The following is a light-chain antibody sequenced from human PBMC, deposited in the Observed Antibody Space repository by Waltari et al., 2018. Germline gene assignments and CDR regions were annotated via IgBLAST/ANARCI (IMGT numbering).Light chain of an antibody. Sequence: SALTQPDSVSGSPGQSITISCSGISSDSGGYNYVSWYQQHPGEAPKVIIYDVTHRPSGVSNRLSGSKSGSSASLTISGLQPEDEADYYCSSFTSSTTGIFGGGTKLTVL. CDR1: SSDSGGYNY. CDR3: SSFTSSTTGI. J-gene: IGLJ2*01. CDR2: DVT. V-gene: IGLV2-14*03.